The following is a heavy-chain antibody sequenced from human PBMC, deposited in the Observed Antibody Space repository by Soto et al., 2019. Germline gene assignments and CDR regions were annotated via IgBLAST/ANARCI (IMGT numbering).Heavy chain of an antibody. CDR3: ASTGGWLVPGGDAFDI. D-gene: IGHD6-19*01. Sequence: PSETLSLTCTVSGGSISSYYWSWIRQPPGKGLEWIGYIYYSGSTNYNPSLKSRVTISVDTSKNQFSLKLSSVTAADTAVYYWASTGGWLVPGGDAFDIWGQGTMVTVSS. CDR1: GGSISSYY. V-gene: IGHV4-59*01. CDR2: IYYSGST. J-gene: IGHJ3*02.